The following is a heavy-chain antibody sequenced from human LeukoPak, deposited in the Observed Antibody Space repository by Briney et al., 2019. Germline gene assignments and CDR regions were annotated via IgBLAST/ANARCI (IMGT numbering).Heavy chain of an antibody. D-gene: IGHD3-22*01. V-gene: IGHV4-39*07. CDR1: GGSISSSNFY. CDR3: AKDAITMIVVVIGNYFDY. J-gene: IGHJ4*02. CDR2: IYYSGST. Sequence: PSETLSLTCTVSGGSISSSNFYWGWIRQPPGKGLEWIGSIYYSGSTYYNPSLKSRVTISVDTSKNQFSLKLSSVTAADTAVYYCAKDAITMIVVVIGNYFDYWGQGTLVTVSS.